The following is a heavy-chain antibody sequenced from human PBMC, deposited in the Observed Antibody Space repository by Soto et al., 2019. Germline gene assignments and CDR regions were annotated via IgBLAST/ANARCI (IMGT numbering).Heavy chain of an antibody. CDR3: ARAGRYYGSGGSRYNWFDP. J-gene: IGHJ5*02. V-gene: IGHV4-34*01. D-gene: IGHD3-10*01. Sequence: SETLSLTCAVYGGSFSGYYWSWIRQPPGKGLEWIGEINHSGSTNYNPSLKSRVTISVDTSKNQFSLKLSSVTAADTAVYYCARAGRYYGSGGSRYNWFDPWGQGALVTVS. CDR2: INHSGST. CDR1: GGSFSGYY.